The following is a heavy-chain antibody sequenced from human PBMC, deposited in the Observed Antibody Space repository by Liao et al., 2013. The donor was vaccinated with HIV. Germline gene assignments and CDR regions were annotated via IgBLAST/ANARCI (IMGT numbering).Heavy chain of an antibody. V-gene: IGHV4-34*01. CDR2: INHSGST. D-gene: IGHD2-2*01. CDR3: ARATPLYCSHTSCEPRPFDY. J-gene: IGHJ4*02. Sequence: QVQLQQWGAGLLKPSETLSLTCAVYGGSFSGYYWSWIRQPPGKGLEWIGEINHSGSTNYNPSLKSRVTISVDTSKNQFSLKLSSVTAADTAVYYCARATPLYCSHTSCEPRPFDYWGQGTLVTVSS. CDR1: GGSFSGYY.